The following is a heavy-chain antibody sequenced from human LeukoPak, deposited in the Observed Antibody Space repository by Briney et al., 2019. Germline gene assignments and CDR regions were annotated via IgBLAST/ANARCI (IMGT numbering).Heavy chain of an antibody. V-gene: IGHV3-21*01. Sequence: GGSLRLSCAASGFTFSSYSMNWVRQAPGKGLEWVSSISSSSSYIYYADSVKGRFTISRDNAKNSLYLQMNSLRAEDTAVYYCARDQDIVVVPAASAIDYWGQGTLVTVSS. J-gene: IGHJ4*02. CDR1: GFTFSSYS. CDR2: ISSSSSYI. CDR3: ARDQDIVVVPAASAIDY. D-gene: IGHD2-2*01.